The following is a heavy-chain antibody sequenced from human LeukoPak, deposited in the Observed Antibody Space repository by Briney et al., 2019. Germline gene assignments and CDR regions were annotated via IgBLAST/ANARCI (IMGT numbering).Heavy chain of an antibody. CDR1: GYTFTSYG. V-gene: IGHV1-18*01. Sequence: ASVKVSCKASGYTFTSYGTSWVRQAPGQGLEWMGWISAYNGNTNYAQKLQGRVTMTTDTSTSTAYMELRSLRSDDTAVYYCARDKEMATITGALDIWGQGTMVTVSS. D-gene: IGHD5-24*01. CDR3: ARDKEMATITGALDI. J-gene: IGHJ3*02. CDR2: ISAYNGNT.